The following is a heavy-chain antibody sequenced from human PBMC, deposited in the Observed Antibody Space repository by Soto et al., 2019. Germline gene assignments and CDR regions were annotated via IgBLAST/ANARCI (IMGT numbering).Heavy chain of an antibody. CDR1: GGTFSSYT. CDR2: IIPILGIA. J-gene: IGHJ4*02. D-gene: IGHD2-21*01. V-gene: IGHV1-69*02. Sequence: SVKVSCKASGGTFSSYTISWVRQAPGQGLEWMGRIIPILGIANYAQKFQGRVTITADKSTSTAYMELSSLRSEDTAVYYCGSISSRPDSLNDYWGQGTLVTVSS. CDR3: GSISSRPDSLNDY.